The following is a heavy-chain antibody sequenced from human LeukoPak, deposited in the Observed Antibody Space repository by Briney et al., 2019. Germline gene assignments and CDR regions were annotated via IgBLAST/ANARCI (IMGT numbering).Heavy chain of an antibody. Sequence: SETLSLTCTVSGGSISSYYWSWIRQPAGKGLEWIGRIYTSGNTNSNPSLKSRVTMSVDTSKSQFSLKLSSVTAADTAVYYCATLAGSYYYDSSGYGYFDLWGRGTLVTVSS. V-gene: IGHV4-4*07. CDR2: IYTSGNT. J-gene: IGHJ2*01. CDR3: ATLAGSYYYDSSGYGYFDL. CDR1: GGSISSYY. D-gene: IGHD3-22*01.